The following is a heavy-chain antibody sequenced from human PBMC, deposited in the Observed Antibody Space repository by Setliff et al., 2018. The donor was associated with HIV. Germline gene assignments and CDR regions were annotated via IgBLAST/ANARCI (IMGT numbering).Heavy chain of an antibody. Sequence: PGGSLRLSCAASGFTFSTYAMTWVRQAPGKGLEWVSTISGSGASTYYADSVKGRFTISRDNSKNTLYLQMNSLGAEDTAVYYCAKGYYNFWSGYYGPFDYWGQGTLVTVSS. D-gene: IGHD3-3*01. CDR2: ISGSGAST. J-gene: IGHJ4*02. CDR3: AKGYYNFWSGYYGPFDY. V-gene: IGHV3-23*01. CDR1: GFTFSTYA.